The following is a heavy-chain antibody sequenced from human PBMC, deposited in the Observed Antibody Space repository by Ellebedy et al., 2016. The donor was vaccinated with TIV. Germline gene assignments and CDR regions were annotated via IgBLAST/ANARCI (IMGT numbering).Heavy chain of an antibody. D-gene: IGHD3-16*01. CDR1: GFTFSSYW. V-gene: IGHV3-7*03. Sequence: GESLKISCAASGFTFSSYWMSWVRQAPGKGLEWVANIKQDGSEKYYVDSVKGRFTISRDNAKNSLYLQMNSLRAEDTAVYYCARWVGSEYDWEYFDYWGQGTLVTVSS. CDR2: IKQDGSEK. J-gene: IGHJ4*02. CDR3: ARWVGSEYDWEYFDY.